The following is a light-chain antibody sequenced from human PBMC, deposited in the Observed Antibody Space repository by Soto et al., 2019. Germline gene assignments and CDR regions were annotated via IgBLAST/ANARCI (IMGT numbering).Light chain of an antibody. J-gene: IGKJ1*01. V-gene: IGKV3-11*01. Sequence: EIVLTQSPGTLSLSPGERATVSCRASQSVSRYLAWYQQKPGQAPRLLIYDASYRATGIPARFRGSGSGTDFTLTISSLGPEDFAVYYCQHYGYSLWTFGQGTKVDI. CDR2: DAS. CDR1: QSVSRY. CDR3: QHYGYSLWT.